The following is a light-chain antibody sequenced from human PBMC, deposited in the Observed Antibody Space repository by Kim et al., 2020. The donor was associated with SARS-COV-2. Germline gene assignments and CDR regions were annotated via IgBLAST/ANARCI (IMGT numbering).Light chain of an antibody. Sequence: QAGLTQPPSVSKGLRQTATLTCTGNSNNVGDQGAAWLQHHQGHPPKLLSYRDNNRPSGISERLSASRSGNTASLTITGLPPEDEADYYCSAWDSSLSVWVFGGGTQLTVL. CDR1: SNNVGDQG. CDR3: SAWDSSLSVWV. CDR2: RDN. V-gene: IGLV10-54*01. J-gene: IGLJ3*02.